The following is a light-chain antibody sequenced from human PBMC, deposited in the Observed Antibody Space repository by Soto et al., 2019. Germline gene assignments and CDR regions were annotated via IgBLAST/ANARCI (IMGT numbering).Light chain of an antibody. Sequence: SVLTQPASESGSLALSITISCTGTSSDIGGYKYVSWYQQHPGKAPKLIIFEVSNRPSGVSDRFSGSNSGNTASLTISGLQAEDEADYYCTSYSRYRVLVFGGGTKVTVL. CDR2: EVS. J-gene: IGLJ3*02. V-gene: IGLV2-14*01. CDR3: TSYSRYRVLV. CDR1: SSDIGGYKY.